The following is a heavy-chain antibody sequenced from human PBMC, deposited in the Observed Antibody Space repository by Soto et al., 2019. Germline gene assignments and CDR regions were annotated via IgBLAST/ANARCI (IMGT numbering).Heavy chain of an antibody. J-gene: IGHJ5*02. CDR2: FDPDEAET. D-gene: IGHD4-17*01. CDR1: GYTLNEVA. Sequence: QVQLVQSGAEVKKPGASVKVSCKFSGYTLNEVAMPWVRQAPGKGLEWLGGFDPDEAETIYAQHFQGRVTMTEDTSTDTVYMELSSLRSEDTALYFCTTYHGDYNFDHWGQGTLVTVSS. V-gene: IGHV1-24*01. CDR3: TTYHGDYNFDH.